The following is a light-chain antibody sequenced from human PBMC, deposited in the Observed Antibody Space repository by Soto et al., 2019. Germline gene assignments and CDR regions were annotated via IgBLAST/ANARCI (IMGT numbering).Light chain of an antibody. V-gene: IGLV1-40*01. CDR2: GNT. Sequence: QAVVTQPPSVSGAPGQRVTMSCTGSSSNIGAGCDVYWYQHLPGTAPKLLIYGNTNRPSGVPDRFSGSKSGTSASLAITGLQAEDEADYYCQSYDTSLSGPVVFGGGTKLTVL. CDR3: QSYDTSLSGPVV. J-gene: IGLJ2*01. CDR1: SSNIGAGCD.